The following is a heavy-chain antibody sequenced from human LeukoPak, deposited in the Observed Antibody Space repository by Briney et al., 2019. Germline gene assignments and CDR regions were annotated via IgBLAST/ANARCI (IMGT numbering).Heavy chain of an antibody. D-gene: IGHD2-15*01. V-gene: IGHV1-69*05. CDR3: ARVVVARRLWWFDP. Sequence: SVKVSCKASGGTFSSYAISWVRQAPGQGLEWMGGIIPIFGTANYAQKFQGRVTITTDESTSTAYMELSSLRSEDTAVYYCARVVVARRLWWFDPWGQGTLVTVSS. CDR1: GGTFSSYA. J-gene: IGHJ5*02. CDR2: IIPIFGTA.